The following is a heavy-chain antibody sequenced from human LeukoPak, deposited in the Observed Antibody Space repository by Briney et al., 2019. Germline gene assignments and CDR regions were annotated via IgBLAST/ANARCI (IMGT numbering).Heavy chain of an antibody. J-gene: IGHJ3*02. V-gene: IGHV4-39*01. Sequence: SETLSLTCTVSVGSISSTNYYWAWIRQPPGKGLEWIGSIYYSGSTYYNPSLKSRLTISVDTSKNQLSLNLTSVTAADTAVYYCARGAIVGATPWVTAFDIWGQGTMVTVSS. D-gene: IGHD1-26*01. CDR1: VGSISSTNYY. CDR3: ARGAIVGATPWVTAFDI. CDR2: IYYSGST.